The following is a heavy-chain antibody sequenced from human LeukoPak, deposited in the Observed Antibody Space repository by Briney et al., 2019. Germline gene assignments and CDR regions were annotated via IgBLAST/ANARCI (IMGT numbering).Heavy chain of an antibody. CDR3: ARVTVYYDSSGYYYVFDY. V-gene: IGHV1-8*01. CDR2: MNPNSGNT. J-gene: IGHJ4*02. CDR1: GYIFTSYD. Sequence: GASVKVSCEASGYIFTSYDINWVRQATGQGLEWMGWMNPNSGNTGYAQKFQGRVTMTRNTSISTAYMELSGLRSEDTAVYYCARVTVYYDSSGYYYVFDYWGQGTLVTVSS. D-gene: IGHD3-22*01.